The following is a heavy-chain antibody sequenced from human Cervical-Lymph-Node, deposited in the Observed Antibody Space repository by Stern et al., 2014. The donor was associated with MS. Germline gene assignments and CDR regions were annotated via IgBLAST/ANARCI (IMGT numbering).Heavy chain of an antibody. CDR3: ARDHVVVVAALTTGWLDP. Sequence: QDQLVQSGAEVKKPGASVKVSCKASGYTFTDYAMHWVRQAPGQRLEWMGWINTGNGNTKYSQKFQGRVTFTRDTSATIAYMELSSLTSEDTAVYYCARDHVVVVAALTTGWLDPWGQGTLVTVSS. D-gene: IGHD2-15*01. CDR1: GYTFTDYA. J-gene: IGHJ5*02. CDR2: INTGNGNT. V-gene: IGHV1-3*04.